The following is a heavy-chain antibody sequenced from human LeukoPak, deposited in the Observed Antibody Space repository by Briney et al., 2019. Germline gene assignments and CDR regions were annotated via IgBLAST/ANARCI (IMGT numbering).Heavy chain of an antibody. D-gene: IGHD3-22*01. J-gene: IGHJ6*03. CDR1: GYTVTELS. CDR2: FHPEDGET. CDR3: ARLQYYYDSSGYGNYYYYMDV. V-gene: IGHV1-24*01. Sequence: ASVKVSCKVSGYTVTELSMHWVRQSPGKGLEWMGGFHPEDGETIYAQKFQGRVTMTEDTSTDTAYMELSRLRSDDTAVYYCARLQYYYDSSGYGNYYYYMDVWGKGTTVTISS.